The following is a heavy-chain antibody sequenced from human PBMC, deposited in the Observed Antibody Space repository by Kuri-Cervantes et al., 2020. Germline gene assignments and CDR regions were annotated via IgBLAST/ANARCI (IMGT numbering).Heavy chain of an antibody. V-gene: IGHV3-30*03. J-gene: IGHJ6*02. CDR3: ARQREYCSSTSCYTNYYYGMDV. D-gene: IGHD2-2*02. Sequence: GGSLRLSCAASGFTFSSYGMHWVRQAPGKGLEWVAVISYDGSNKYYADSVKGRFTISRDNSKNTLYLQMNSLRAEDTAVYYCARQREYCSSTSCYTNYYYGMDVWGQGTTVTVSS. CDR2: ISYDGSNK. CDR1: GFTFSSYG.